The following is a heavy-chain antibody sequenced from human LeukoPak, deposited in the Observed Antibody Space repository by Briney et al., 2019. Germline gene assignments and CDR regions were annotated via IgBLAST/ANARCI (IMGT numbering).Heavy chain of an antibody. J-gene: IGHJ5*02. CDR1: GGSISSGGYY. V-gene: IGHV4-31*03. CDR3: ARASRIVVVTAISNWFDP. D-gene: IGHD2-21*02. CDR2: IYYSGST. Sequence: SSETLSLTCTVSGGSISSGGYYWSWIRQHPGKGLEWIGYIYYSGSTYYNPSLKSRVTISVDTSKNQFSLKLSSVTAADTAVYYYARASRIVVVTAISNWFDPWGQGTLVTVSS.